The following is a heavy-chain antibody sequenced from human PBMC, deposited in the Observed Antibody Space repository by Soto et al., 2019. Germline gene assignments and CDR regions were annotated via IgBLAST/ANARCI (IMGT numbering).Heavy chain of an antibody. CDR1: GFTFSSYG. V-gene: IGHV3-30*03. Sequence: GGSLRLSCAASGFTFSSYGMHWVRQAPGKGLEWVAVISYDGSNKYYADSVKGRFTISRDNSKNTLYLQMNSLRAEDTAVYYCATLNLDYGDYGMDVWGQGTTVTVSS. J-gene: IGHJ6*02. CDR3: ATLNLDYGDYGMDV. D-gene: IGHD4-17*01. CDR2: ISYDGSNK.